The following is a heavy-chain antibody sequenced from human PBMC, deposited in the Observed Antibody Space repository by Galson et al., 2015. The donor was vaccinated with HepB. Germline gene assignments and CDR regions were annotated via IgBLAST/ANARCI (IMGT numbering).Heavy chain of an antibody. J-gene: IGHJ3*02. D-gene: IGHD6-19*01. CDR2: INPSGGST. CDR3: ARPSYSSGWYSDAFDI. V-gene: IGHV1-46*01. CDR1: GYTFTSYY. Sequence: SVKVSCKASGYTFTSYYMHWVRQAPGQGLEWMGIINPSGGSTSYAQKFQGRVTMTRDTSTSTVYMELSSLRSEDTAVYYCARPSYSSGWYSDAFDIWGQGTMVTVSS.